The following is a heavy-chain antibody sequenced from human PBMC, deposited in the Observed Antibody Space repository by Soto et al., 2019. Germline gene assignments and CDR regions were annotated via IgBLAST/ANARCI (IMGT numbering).Heavy chain of an antibody. Sequence: PGESLKISCKGSGYSFTSYWIGWVRQMPGKGLEWMGIIYPGDSDTRYSPSFQGQVTISADKSISTAYLQWSSLKASDTAMYYCASPIHDYGDYEGPTYYYYYYDMDVWGQGTTVTVSS. CDR2: IYPGDSDT. J-gene: IGHJ6*02. D-gene: IGHD4-17*01. CDR1: GYSFTSYW. CDR3: ASPIHDYGDYEGPTYYYYYYDMDV. V-gene: IGHV5-51*01.